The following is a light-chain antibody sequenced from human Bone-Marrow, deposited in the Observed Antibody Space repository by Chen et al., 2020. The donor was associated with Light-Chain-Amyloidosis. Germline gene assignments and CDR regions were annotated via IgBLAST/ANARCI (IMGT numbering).Light chain of an antibody. CDR1: QCVSTY. V-gene: IGKV3-11*01. CDR2: DAS. J-gene: IGKJ3*01. CDR3: QQRGNWPPRVT. Sequence: EIVLTQSPATLSLSPWERATLSCRASQCVSTYLAWYHQKPGHAPGLLIYDASNRATAIPARCSGSVAGTDLTLTISSLEPEDFAVYYCQQRGNWPPRVTFGPGTRVDIK.